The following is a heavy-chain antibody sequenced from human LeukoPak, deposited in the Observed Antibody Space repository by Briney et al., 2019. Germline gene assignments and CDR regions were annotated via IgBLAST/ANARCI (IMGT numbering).Heavy chain of an antibody. CDR3: ARYYYDSSGYYAFDI. V-gene: IGHV4-59*01. CDR2: IYDSGST. CDR1: GVSISGYY. Sequence: SETLSLTCSVSGVSISGYYWSWIRQPPGKGLEWIGYIYDSGSTNYNPSLKSRVTISADTSKNQFSMRLSSVTAADTAVYYCARYYYDSSGYYAFDIWGQGTMVTVSS. D-gene: IGHD3-22*01. J-gene: IGHJ3*02.